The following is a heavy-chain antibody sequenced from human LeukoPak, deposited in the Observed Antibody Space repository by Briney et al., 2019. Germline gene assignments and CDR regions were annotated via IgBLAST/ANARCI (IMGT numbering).Heavy chain of an antibody. CDR3: ARDLRDCSGGSCYLREFDP. J-gene: IGHJ5*02. V-gene: IGHV3-30*02. CDR1: GFTFSSYG. D-gene: IGHD2-15*01. Sequence: PGGSLRLSCAASGFTFSSYGMHWVRQAPGKGLEWVAFIRYDGSNKYYADSVKGRFTISRDNSKNTLYLQMNSLRAEDTAVYYCARDLRDCSGGSCYLREFDPWGQGTLVTVSS. CDR2: IRYDGSNK.